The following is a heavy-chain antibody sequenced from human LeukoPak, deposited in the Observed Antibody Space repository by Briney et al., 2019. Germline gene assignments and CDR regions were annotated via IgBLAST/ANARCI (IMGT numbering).Heavy chain of an antibody. V-gene: IGHV4-59*01. J-gene: IGHJ6*02. CDR2: IYYSGST. Sequence: SETLSLTCTVSGGSISSYYWSWIRQPPGKGLEWIGYIYYSGSTNYNPSPKSRVTISVDTSKNQFSLKLSSVTAADTAVYYCARDNLNYYGSGSGRYYYYGMDVWGQGTTVTVSS. D-gene: IGHD3-10*01. CDR1: GGSISSYY. CDR3: ARDNLNYYGSGSGRYYYYGMDV.